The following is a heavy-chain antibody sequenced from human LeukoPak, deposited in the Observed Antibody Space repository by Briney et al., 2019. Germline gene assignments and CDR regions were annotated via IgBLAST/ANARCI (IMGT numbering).Heavy chain of an antibody. D-gene: IGHD4-17*01. CDR1: GFSFNPYS. J-gene: IGHJ4*02. Sequence: GGSLRLSCAASGFSFNPYSMSWVRQAPGKGLEWVSVLYHGGSTYYADSVKGRFTISRDNSNNTLYLQMNRLRVKDTAVYYCASGHYSDYGFGFWGQGTLVTVSS. V-gene: IGHV3-53*01. CDR3: ASGHYSDYGFGF. CDR2: LYHGGST.